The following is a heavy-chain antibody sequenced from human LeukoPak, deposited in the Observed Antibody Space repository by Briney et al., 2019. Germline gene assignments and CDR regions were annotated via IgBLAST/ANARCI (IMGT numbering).Heavy chain of an antibody. CDR1: GYTFTSYD. V-gene: IGHV1-8*03. CDR3: AIGRGFWSGHKDI. Sequence: EASVKVSCKASGYTFTSYDINWVRQATGQGLEWMGWMNPNSGNTGYAQKFQGRVTITRNTSISTAYMELSSLRSEDTAVYYCAIGRGFWSGHKDIWGQGTMVTVSS. CDR2: MNPNSGNT. J-gene: IGHJ3*02. D-gene: IGHD3-3*01.